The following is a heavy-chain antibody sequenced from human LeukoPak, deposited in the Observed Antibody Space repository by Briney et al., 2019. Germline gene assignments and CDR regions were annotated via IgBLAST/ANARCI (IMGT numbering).Heavy chain of an antibody. D-gene: IGHD3-10*01. CDR3: TVVDIHRVWFDP. J-gene: IGHJ5*02. CDR1: GGTFSSYD. V-gene: IGHV1-18*01. Sequence: GASVKVSCKASGGTFSSYDINWVRQATGQGLEWMGWMNPNSGNTNYAQKLQGRVTMTTDTSTSTAYMELRSLRSDDTAVYYCTVVDIHRVWFDPWGQGTLVTVSS. CDR2: MNPNSGNT.